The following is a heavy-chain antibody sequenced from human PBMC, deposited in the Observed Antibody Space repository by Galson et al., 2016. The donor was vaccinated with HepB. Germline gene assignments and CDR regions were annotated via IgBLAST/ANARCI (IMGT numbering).Heavy chain of an antibody. V-gene: IGHV5-51*01. Sequence: QSGAEVKKPGESLKISCRGSGYIFTNYWIAWVRQMPGKGLEWMGIIYPGDSDTRYSPSFQGQVTISADKSISTAYLQWSSLKASDTAIYYCATTGNRWSYLAWGQGTLVTVSS. J-gene: IGHJ4*02. CDR1: GYIFTNYW. D-gene: IGHD1-1*01. CDR3: ATTGNRWSYLA. CDR2: IYPGDSDT.